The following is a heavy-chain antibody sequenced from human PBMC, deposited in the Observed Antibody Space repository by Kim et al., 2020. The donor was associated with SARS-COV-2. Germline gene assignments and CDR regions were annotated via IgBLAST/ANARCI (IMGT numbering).Heavy chain of an antibody. CDR3: ARDGRRWLQPDAFDI. D-gene: IGHD5-12*01. V-gene: IGHV3-30*04. J-gene: IGHJ3*02. CDR2: ISYDGSNK. CDR1: GFTFSSYA. Sequence: GGSLRLSCAASGFTFSSYAMHWVRQAPGKGLEWVAVISYDGSNKYYADSVKGRFTISRDNSKNTLYLQMNSLRAEDTAVYYCARDGRRWLQPDAFDIWGQGTMVTVSS.